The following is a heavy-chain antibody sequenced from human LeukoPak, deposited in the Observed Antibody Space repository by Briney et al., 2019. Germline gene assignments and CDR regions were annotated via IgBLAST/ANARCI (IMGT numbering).Heavy chain of an antibody. D-gene: IGHD2-21*02. CDR2: IKSKTDGGTT. CDR3: TPAVCGGDCYYDY. Sequence: YPEGSLRLSCAASGFTFSNAWMSWVRQAPGKGLEWVGRIKSKTDGGTTDYAAPVKGRFTISRDDSRNTLYLQMNSLKTEDTAVYYCTPAVCGGDCYYDYWGQGTLVTVSS. J-gene: IGHJ4*02. CDR1: GFTFSNAW. V-gene: IGHV3-15*01.